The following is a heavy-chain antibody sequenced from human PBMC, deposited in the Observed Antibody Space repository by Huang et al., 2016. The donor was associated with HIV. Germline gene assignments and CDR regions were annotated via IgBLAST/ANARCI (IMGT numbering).Heavy chain of an antibody. V-gene: IGHV5-51*01. CDR1: GYSFSSYW. Sequence: VQLVQSGAEVKKPGESLKISCKGSGYSFSSYWIAWVRKMPGKGLEWMGNSFLDYSDTTYSPYFEGKVTISADKSIGTAYLQWSSLKASDTAMYYCARRFSSSSGYFDYWGQGSLVTVSS. CDR2: SFLDYSDT. J-gene: IGHJ4*02. D-gene: IGHD6-6*01. CDR3: ARRFSSSSGYFDY.